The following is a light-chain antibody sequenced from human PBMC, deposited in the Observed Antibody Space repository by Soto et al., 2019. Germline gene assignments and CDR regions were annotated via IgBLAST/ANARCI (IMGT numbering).Light chain of an antibody. Sequence: IVMTQSPATLSVSPGERATLSCRASRGISSNLAWYQQKPGQAPRLLIYGASSRAPGIPDRFSGSGSGTDFTLTISRLEPEDFAVYYCQQYGSSGTFGQGTKVDIK. J-gene: IGKJ1*01. CDR1: RGISSN. V-gene: IGKV3-20*01. CDR3: QQYGSSGT. CDR2: GAS.